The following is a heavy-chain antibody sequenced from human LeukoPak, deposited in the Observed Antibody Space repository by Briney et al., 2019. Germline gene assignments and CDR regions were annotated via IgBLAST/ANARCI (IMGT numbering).Heavy chain of an antibody. CDR2: IKSKTDGGTT. CDR1: GFTFSNAW. D-gene: IGHD6-19*01. Sequence: GGSLRLSCAASGFTFSNAWMSWVRQAPGKGLEWVGRIKSKTDGGTTDYVAPVKGRFSISRDDAKNTLYLQMNSLKTEDTAVYYCTKATPDSTGWIDYWGQGNLVTVSS. J-gene: IGHJ4*02. V-gene: IGHV3-15*01. CDR3: TKATPDSTGWIDY.